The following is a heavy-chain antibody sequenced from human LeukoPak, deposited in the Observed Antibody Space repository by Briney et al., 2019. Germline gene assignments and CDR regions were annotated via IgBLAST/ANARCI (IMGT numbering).Heavy chain of an antibody. CDR2: IIPIFGTA. Sequence: SVKVSCKASGGTFSSYAISWVRQAPGQGLEWMGGIIPIFGTANYAQKFQGRVTITADDSTSTAYMELSSLRSEDTAVYYCARVYLKRNYYDSSAYFSFDYWGQGTLVTVSS. V-gene: IGHV1-69*13. J-gene: IGHJ4*02. CDR3: ARVYLKRNYYDSSAYFSFDY. CDR1: GGTFSSYA. D-gene: IGHD3-22*01.